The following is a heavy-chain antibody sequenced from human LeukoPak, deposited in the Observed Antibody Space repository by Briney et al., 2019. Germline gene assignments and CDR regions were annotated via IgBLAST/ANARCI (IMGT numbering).Heavy chain of an antibody. CDR1: GFTFSSYT. CDR3: ARDLLGNAFDI. V-gene: IGHV3-7*01. J-gene: IGHJ3*02. CDR2: IKQDGSEK. D-gene: IGHD2-15*01. Sequence: GGSLRLSCAASGFTFSSYTFNWVRQAPGKGLEWVANIKQDGSEKYYVDSVKGRFTISRDNAKNSLYLQMNSLRAEDTAVYYCARDLLGNAFDIWGQGTMVTVSS.